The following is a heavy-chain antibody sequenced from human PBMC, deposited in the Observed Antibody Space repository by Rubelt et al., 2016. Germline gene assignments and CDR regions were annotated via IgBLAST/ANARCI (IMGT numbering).Heavy chain of an antibody. Sequence: SYAMHWVRQAPGKGLEWVAVISYDGSNKYYADSVKGRFTISRDNSKNTLYLQMNSLRAEDTAVYYCARRADYGANPPFDSWGQGTLVTVSS. CDR2: ISYDGSNK. D-gene: IGHD4-23*01. CDR1: SYA. J-gene: IGHJ4*02. CDR3: ARRADYGANPPFDS. V-gene: IGHV3-30*04.